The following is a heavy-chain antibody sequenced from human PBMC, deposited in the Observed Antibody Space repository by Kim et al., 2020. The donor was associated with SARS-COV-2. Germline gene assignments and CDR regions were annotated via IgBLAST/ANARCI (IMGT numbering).Heavy chain of an antibody. Sequence: ASVKVSCKASGYTFTSYDINWVRQATGQGLEWMGWMNPNSGNTGYAQKFQGRVTMTRNTSISTAYMELSSLRSEDTAVYYCARGSYDLWSGHRVNDYWGQGTLGTVSS. J-gene: IGHJ4*02. D-gene: IGHD3-3*01. CDR1: GYTFTSYD. CDR3: ARGSYDLWSGHRVNDY. CDR2: MNPNSGNT. V-gene: IGHV1-8*01.